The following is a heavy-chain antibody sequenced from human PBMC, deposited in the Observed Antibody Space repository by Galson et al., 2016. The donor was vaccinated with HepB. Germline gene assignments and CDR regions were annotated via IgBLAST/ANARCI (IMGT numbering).Heavy chain of an antibody. CDR3: TLGCSRTFCSPRRYFDL. D-gene: IGHD2-2*01. Sequence: SVKVSCKASGDTFTNYAVHWVRQAPGQWLEWMGWINTGNGATKYSQKFQGRVTFTRDTSANIAYMELSSLRSEDTAVYYCTLGCSRTFCSPRRYFDLWGRGTLVTVSS. CDR2: INTGNGAT. V-gene: IGHV1-3*04. CDR1: GDTFTNYA. J-gene: IGHJ2*01.